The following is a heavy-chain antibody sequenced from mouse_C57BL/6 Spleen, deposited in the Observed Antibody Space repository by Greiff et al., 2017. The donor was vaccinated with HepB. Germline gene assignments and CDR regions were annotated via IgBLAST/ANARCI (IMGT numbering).Heavy chain of an antibody. CDR2: IDPSDSYT. CDR3: ARHYSKYSARSGC. Sequence: QVQLQQPGAELVKPGASVKLSCKASGYTFTSYWMQWVKQRPGQGLEWIGEIDPSDSYTNYNQKFKGKATLTVDSSSSTAYMQLSSLTSEDSAVYCCARHYSKYSARSGCWCEGILVTVSA. CDR1: GYTFTSYW. D-gene: IGHD2-5*01. J-gene: IGHJ3*01. V-gene: IGHV1-50*01.